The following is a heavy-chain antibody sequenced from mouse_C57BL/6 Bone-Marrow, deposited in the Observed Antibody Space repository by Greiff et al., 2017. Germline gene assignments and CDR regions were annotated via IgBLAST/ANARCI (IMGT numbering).Heavy chain of an antibody. Sequence: EVQLQQSGPELVKPGASVKISCKASGYSFTGYYMNWVKQSPEKSLEWIGEINPSTGGTTYNQKFKAKATLTVDKSSSTAYMQLKSLTSEDSAVYYCARIQIPFITTVVDTWFAYWGQGTLVTVSA. V-gene: IGHV1-42*01. CDR1: GYSFTGYY. CDR2: INPSTGGT. J-gene: IGHJ3*01. CDR3: ARIQIPFITTVVDTWFAY. D-gene: IGHD1-1*01.